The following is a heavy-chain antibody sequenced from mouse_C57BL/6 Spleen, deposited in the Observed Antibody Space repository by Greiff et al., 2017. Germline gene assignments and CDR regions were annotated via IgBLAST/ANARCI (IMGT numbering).Heavy chain of an antibody. V-gene: IGHV1-69*01. CDR1: GYTFTSYW. Sequence: QVQLQQPGAELVMPGASVKLSCKASGYTFTSYWMHWVKQRPGQGLEWIGEIDPSDSYTNYNQKFKGKSTLTVDKSSSTAYMQLSGLTSEDSAVYYCARSGDGSSWFAYWGQGTLVTVSA. CDR3: ARSGDGSSWFAY. J-gene: IGHJ3*01. CDR2: IDPSDSYT. D-gene: IGHD2-3*01.